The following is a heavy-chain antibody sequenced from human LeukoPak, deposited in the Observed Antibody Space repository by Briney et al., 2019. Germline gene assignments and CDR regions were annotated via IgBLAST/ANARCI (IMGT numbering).Heavy chain of an antibody. CDR3: ARHPLTPALGPVDF. V-gene: IGHV5-51*01. D-gene: IGHD3-16*01. J-gene: IGHJ4*02. CDR1: GYSFTSNW. Sequence: PGESLKISCKGSGYSFTSNWIGWVRQMPGKGLEWMGIIYPGDSDTKYSPSFQGQVTISADKSISTAYLQWSSLKASDTAIYYCARHPLTPALGPVDFWGQGTLVAVSS. CDR2: IYPGDSDT.